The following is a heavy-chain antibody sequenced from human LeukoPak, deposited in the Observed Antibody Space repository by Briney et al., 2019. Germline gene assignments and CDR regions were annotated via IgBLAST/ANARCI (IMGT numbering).Heavy chain of an antibody. CDR2: IIPILGIA. J-gene: IGHJ4*02. D-gene: IGHD6-13*01. Sequence: SVKVSCKASGGTFSSYTISWVRQAPGQGLEWMGKIIPILGIANYAQKFQGRVTITADKSTSTAYMELGSLRSEGTAVYYCARERIAAASVFDYWGQGTLVTVSS. CDR3: ARERIAAASVFDY. CDR1: GGTFSSYT. V-gene: IGHV1-69*04.